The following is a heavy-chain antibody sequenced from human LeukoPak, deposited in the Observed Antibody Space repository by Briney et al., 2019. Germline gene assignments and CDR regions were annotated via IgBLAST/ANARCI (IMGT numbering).Heavy chain of an antibody. CDR1: GFTFTNYG. J-gene: IGHJ4*02. CDR2: IWYDGSKT. V-gene: IGHV3-33*03. CDR3: ARSRDYDILTDY. D-gene: IGHD3-9*01. Sequence: PGGSLRLSCTTSGFTFTNYGINWVRQAPGKGLEWVAAIWYDGSKTSYTDSVKGRFTISRDNAKNSLYLQMNSLRAEDTAVYYCARSRDYDILTDYWGQGTLVTVSS.